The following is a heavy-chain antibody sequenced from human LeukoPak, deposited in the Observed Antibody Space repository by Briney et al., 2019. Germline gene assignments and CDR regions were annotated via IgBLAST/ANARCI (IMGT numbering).Heavy chain of an antibody. CDR3: ARVGSGWPLNRCVDY. V-gene: IGHV1-18*01. CDR2: ISAYNGNT. Sequence: GASVKVSCKASGYTFTSYGISWVRQAPGQGLEWMGWISAYNGNTNYAQKLQGRVTMTTDTSTSTAYMELRSLRSDDTAVYYCARVGSGWPLNRCVDYWGQGTLVTVSS. J-gene: IGHJ4*02. CDR1: GYTFTSYG. D-gene: IGHD6-19*01.